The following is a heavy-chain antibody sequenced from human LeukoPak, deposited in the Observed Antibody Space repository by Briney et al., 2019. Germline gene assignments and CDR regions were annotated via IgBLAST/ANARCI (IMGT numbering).Heavy chain of an antibody. D-gene: IGHD4-17*01. CDR2: MNPKSGGR. J-gene: IGHJ5*02. V-gene: IGHV1-2*02. Sequence: GASVKVSCKASGYTFIDYYMHWVRQAPGQGLEWIGWMNPKSGGRNYAQKFLGRVTMTADTSNTTVYMQLSSLTFDDTAVYYCSREDPTDATPLDLWGQGVLVTVSS. CDR1: GYTFIDYY. CDR3: SREDPTDATPLDL.